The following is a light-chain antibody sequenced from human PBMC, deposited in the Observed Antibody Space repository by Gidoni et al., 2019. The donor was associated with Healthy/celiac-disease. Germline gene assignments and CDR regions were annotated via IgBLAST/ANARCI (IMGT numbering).Light chain of an antibody. CDR3: QQGPT. Sequence: EIVLTQSPGTLSLSPGERATLSCRASQSVSSSYLAWYQQKPGQAPRLLIYGASSRATGIPDRFSGSGSGTDFTLTISRLEPEDFAVYYCQQGPTFXQXTKVEIK. CDR2: GAS. CDR1: QSVSSSY. V-gene: IGKV3-20*01. J-gene: IGKJ1*01.